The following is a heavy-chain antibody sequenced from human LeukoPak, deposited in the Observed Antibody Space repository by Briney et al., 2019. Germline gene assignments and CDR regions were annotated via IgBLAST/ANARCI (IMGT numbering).Heavy chain of an antibody. CDR1: GFTFSSYA. V-gene: IGHV3-23*01. Sequence: GGSLRLSCAASGFTFSSYAMTWVRQAPGKGLEWVSIIIASGSSTYYADSVKGRFTISRDNSKNTLYLQMNSLRAEDTAVYYCAKDQAWLRFDYWGQGTLVTVSS. CDR3: AKDQAWLRFDY. D-gene: IGHD5-12*01. CDR2: IIASGSST. J-gene: IGHJ4*02.